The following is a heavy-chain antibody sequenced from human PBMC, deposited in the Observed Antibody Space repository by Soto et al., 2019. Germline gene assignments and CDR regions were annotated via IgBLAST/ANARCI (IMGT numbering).Heavy chain of an antibody. CDR2: FIPIFGTE. Sequence: QVQLVQSGAEVKKPGSSVKVSCKASGGTFSSYAISWVRQAPGQGLEWMGGFIPIFGTENYAQKFQGRVTITADESTSKAYMELSRVRAVDTAVYCCARGLAATTLAYGMDVWGQGTTVTVSS. CDR3: ARGLAATTLAYGMDV. CDR1: GGTFSSYA. D-gene: IGHD2-15*01. J-gene: IGHJ6*02. V-gene: IGHV1-69*12.